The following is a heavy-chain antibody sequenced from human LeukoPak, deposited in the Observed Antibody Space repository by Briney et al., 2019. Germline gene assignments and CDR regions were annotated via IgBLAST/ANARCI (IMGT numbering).Heavy chain of an antibody. CDR3: ARGYDYGDYGDPFYY. CDR2: IYYSGST. CDR1: GGSISSYY. V-gene: IGHV4-59*08. Sequence: KSSETLSLTCTVSGGSISSYYWSWIRQPPVKGLEWIGYIYYSGSTNYNPSLKSRVTISVDTSKNQFSLKLSSVTAADTAVYYCARGYDYGDYGDPFYYWGQGTLVTVSS. D-gene: IGHD4-17*01. J-gene: IGHJ4*02.